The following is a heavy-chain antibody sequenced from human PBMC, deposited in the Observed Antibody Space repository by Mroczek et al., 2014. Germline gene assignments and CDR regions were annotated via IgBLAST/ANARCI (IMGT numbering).Heavy chain of an antibody. CDR2: ISWNSGSI. CDR3: AKGFSYYDFWSGYYISDDAFDI. D-gene: IGHD3-3*01. Sequence: VQLVQSGGGLVQPGRSLRLSCAASGFTFDDYAMHWVRQAPGKGLEWVSGISWNSGSIGYADSVKGRFTISRDNAKNSLYLQMNSLRAEDTALYCCAKGFSYYDFWSGYYISDDAFDIWGQGTMVTVSS. V-gene: IGHV3-9*01. CDR1: GFTFDDYA. J-gene: IGHJ3*02.